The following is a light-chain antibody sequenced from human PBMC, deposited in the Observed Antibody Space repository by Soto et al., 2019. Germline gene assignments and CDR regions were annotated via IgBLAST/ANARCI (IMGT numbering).Light chain of an antibody. CDR2: SAS. CDR3: PPNYSTPWT. Sequence: DIQMTQSPSSLSASVGDRFTITCRAGQSISNYLNWYQQKPGKAPKLLIYSASSFQTGVPPRFSGSGSGTDFTLTILSLQPEDFAIYYRPPNYSTPWTFGQGTRVDIK. J-gene: IGKJ1*01. CDR1: QSISNY. V-gene: IGKV1-39*01.